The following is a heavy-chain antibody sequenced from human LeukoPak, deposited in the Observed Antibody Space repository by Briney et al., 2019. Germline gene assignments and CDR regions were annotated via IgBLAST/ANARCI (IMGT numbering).Heavy chain of an antibody. V-gene: IGHV3-53*01. J-gene: IGHJ5*02. CDR2: IYSGGST. D-gene: IGHD1-14*01. CDR3: AHGIPLDP. Sequence: PGGSLRLSCAASGFTFSSYSMNWVRQAPGKGLEWVSVIYSGGSTYYADSVKGRFTISRDNSKNTLYLQMNSLRAEDTAVYYCAHGIPLDPWGQGTLVTVSS. CDR1: GFTFSSYS.